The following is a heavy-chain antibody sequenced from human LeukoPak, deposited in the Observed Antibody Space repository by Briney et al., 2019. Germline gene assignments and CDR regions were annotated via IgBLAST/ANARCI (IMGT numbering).Heavy chain of an antibody. CDR1: GFTFSDYY. Sequence: GGSLRLSCAASGFTFSDYYMSWIRQAPGKGLEWISYISGSNITIYTDSVKGRFTISRDNAKKLLYLQMDSLRAEDTATYYCARRSWSHAFDVWGRGTFVTVSS. J-gene: IGHJ3*01. D-gene: IGHD2-15*01. CDR3: ARRSWSHAFDV. V-gene: IGHV3-11*01. CDR2: ISGSNITI.